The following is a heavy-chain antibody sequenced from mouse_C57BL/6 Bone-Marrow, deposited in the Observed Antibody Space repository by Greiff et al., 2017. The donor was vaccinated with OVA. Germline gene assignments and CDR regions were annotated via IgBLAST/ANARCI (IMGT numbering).Heavy chain of an antibody. CDR2: IYPRSGNT. CDR3: ARGGLLRRDY. CDR1: GYTFTSYG. J-gene: IGHJ4*01. V-gene: IGHV1-81*01. Sequence: QVQLQQSGAELARPGASVKLSCKASGYTFTSYGISWVKQRTGQGLEWIGEIYPRSGNTYYNEKFKGKATLTADKSSSTAYMELRSLTSEDSAVYFCARGGLLRRDYWGQGTSVTVSS. D-gene: IGHD1-1*01.